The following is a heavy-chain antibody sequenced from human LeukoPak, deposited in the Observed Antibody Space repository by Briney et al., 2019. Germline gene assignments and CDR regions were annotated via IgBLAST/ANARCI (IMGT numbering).Heavy chain of an antibody. D-gene: IGHD3-22*01. J-gene: IGHJ4*02. CDR2: IIPILGIA. CDR1: GGSFSSYA. Sequence: SVKVSCKASGGSFSSYAISWVRQAPGQGLEWMGRIIPILGIANYAQKFQGRVTITAHKSTSTAYMELSSLRSEDTAVYYCARVSSGSQHFDYGGQGTLVTVCS. V-gene: IGHV1-69*04. CDR3: ARVSSGSQHFDY.